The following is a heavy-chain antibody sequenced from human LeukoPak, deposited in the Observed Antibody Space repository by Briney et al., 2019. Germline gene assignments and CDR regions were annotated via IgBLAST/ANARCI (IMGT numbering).Heavy chain of an antibody. CDR2: IQFDGSKT. CDR1: GFTFNNYG. J-gene: IGHJ6*02. D-gene: IGHD3-22*01. V-gene: IGHV3-30*19. CDR3: ARTLVVVMYYGMDV. Sequence: GGSLRLSCATSGFTFNNYGMNWVRQAPGEGLEWVAGIQFDGSKTYYADSVKGRFTISRDNSKNTLYLQMNSLRAEDTAVYYCARTLVVVMYYGMDVWGQGTTVTVSS.